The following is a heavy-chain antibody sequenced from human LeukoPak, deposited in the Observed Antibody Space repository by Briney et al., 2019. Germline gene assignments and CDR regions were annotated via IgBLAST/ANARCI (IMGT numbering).Heavy chain of an antibody. CDR2: MYYSGST. V-gene: IGHV4-59*01. J-gene: IGHJ5*02. CDR1: GGSISSYY. CDR3: ARGSESDSDNWFDP. Sequence: SETLSLTCIVSGGSISSYYWSWIRQPPGKGLEWIGYMYYSGSTNYNPSLKSRVTISVDTSKNQFSLKLSSVTAADTAVYHCARGSESDSDNWFDPWGQGTLVTVSS. D-gene: IGHD2-21*01.